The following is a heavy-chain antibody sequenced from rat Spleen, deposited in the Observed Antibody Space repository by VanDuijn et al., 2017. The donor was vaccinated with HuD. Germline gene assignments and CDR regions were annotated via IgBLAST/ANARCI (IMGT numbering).Heavy chain of an antibody. CDR2: VATGGST. Sequence: QVQLKESGPGPVKPSQTLSLTCTVSGFSLTSNGVSWVRQPPGKGLEWGAAVATGGSTDYNSGLKSRLSISRDTSKSQVFLTMNSLQTEDTAIYFCTRERVPGFAFYFDYWGQGVMVTVSS. CDR1: GFSLTSNG. CDR3: TRERVPGFAFYFDY. J-gene: IGHJ2*01. D-gene: IGHD1-4*01. V-gene: IGHV2S12*01.